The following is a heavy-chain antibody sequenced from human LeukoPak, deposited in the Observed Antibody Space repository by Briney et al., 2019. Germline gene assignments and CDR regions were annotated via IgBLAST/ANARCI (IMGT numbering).Heavy chain of an antibody. CDR1: GFTFSSYG. Sequence: PGGSLRLSCAASGFTFSSYGMHWVRQAPGKGLEWVAVISYDGSNKYYADSVKGRFTISRDNSKNTLYLQMNSLRAEDTAVYYCAKDNWRIAVAGGFDYWGQGTLVTVSS. D-gene: IGHD6-19*01. J-gene: IGHJ4*02. V-gene: IGHV3-30*18. CDR3: AKDNWRIAVAGGFDY. CDR2: ISYDGSNK.